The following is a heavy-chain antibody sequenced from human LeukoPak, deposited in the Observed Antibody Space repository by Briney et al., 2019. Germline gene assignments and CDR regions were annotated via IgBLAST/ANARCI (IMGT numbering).Heavy chain of an antibody. Sequence: PGGSLRLSCAASGFTVSNNYMSWVRQAPGKGLEWVSYISNSGSTIYYADSVKGRFTISRDNAKNSLYLQMNSLRAEDTAVYYCARGSSSWQTPFDYWGQGTLVTVSS. CDR1: GFTVSNNY. CDR3: ARGSSSWQTPFDY. D-gene: IGHD6-13*01. CDR2: ISNSGSTI. J-gene: IGHJ4*02. V-gene: IGHV3-11*04.